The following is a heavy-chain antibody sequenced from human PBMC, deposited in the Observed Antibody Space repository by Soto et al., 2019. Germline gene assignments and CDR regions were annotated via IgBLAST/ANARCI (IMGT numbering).Heavy chain of an antibody. CDR3: AHPRGFGVFDAYDI. V-gene: IGHV3-23*01. Sequence: PXGSLRLSCAASGFTFSTYAMSWVRQAPGKGLVWVSAISGSGGSTFYADSVKGRFTISRDNSMNTLYLQMNSLRTEDTAVYYCAHPRGFGVFDAYDIWGQGKMVTVSS. CDR2: ISGSGGST. D-gene: IGHD3-10*01. J-gene: IGHJ3*02. CDR1: GFTFSTYA.